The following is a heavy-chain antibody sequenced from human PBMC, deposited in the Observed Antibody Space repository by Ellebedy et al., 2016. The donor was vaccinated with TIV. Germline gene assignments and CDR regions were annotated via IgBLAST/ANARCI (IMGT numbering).Heavy chain of an antibody. CDR2: IKQDGSEK. J-gene: IGHJ4*02. V-gene: IGHV3-7*04. Sequence: PGGSLRLSCAASGFTFSSYWMSWVRQAPGKGLEWVANIKQDGSEKYYVDSVKGRLTISRDNAKISLYLQMNSLRAEDTAVYYCARVGYCSSTSCYSVGIDYWGQGTLVTVSS. D-gene: IGHD2-2*01. CDR1: GFTFSSYW. CDR3: ARVGYCSSTSCYSVGIDY.